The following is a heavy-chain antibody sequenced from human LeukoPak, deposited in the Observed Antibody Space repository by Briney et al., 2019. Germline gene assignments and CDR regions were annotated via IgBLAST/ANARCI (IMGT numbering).Heavy chain of an antibody. D-gene: IGHD5-12*01. CDR3: AREGVIVATTNYYYYGMDV. V-gene: IGHV3-48*04. Sequence: GGSLRLSCAASGFTFSSYSMNWVRQAPGKGLEWVSYISSSSSTIYYADSVKGRFTIPRDNAKNSLYLQMNSLRAEDTAVYYCAREGVIVATTNYYYYGMDVWGQGTTVTVSS. J-gene: IGHJ6*02. CDR1: GFTFSSYS. CDR2: ISSSSSTI.